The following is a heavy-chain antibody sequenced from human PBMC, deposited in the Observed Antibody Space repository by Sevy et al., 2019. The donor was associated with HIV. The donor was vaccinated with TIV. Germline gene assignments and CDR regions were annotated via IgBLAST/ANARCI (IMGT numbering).Heavy chain of an antibody. V-gene: IGHV3-49*03. CDR3: SRALATAVTPEYYFDY. CDR2: ITRNSYEAYGGTR. J-gene: IGHJ4*02. Sequence: GGSLRLSCTASGFTFDDYAMSWFRQAPGKGLEWVAFITRNSYEAYGGTREYAASVKGRFTISRNDSKSIAYLQMNSQKTEDTAMYYCSRALATAVTPEYYFDYWGQGTLVTVSS. D-gene: IGHD2-15*01. CDR1: GFTFDDYA.